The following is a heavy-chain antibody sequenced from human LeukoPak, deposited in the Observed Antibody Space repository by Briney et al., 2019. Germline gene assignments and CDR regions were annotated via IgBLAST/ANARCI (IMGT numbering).Heavy chain of an antibody. J-gene: IGHJ4*02. V-gene: IGHV3-48*01. D-gene: IGHD6-19*01. CDR1: GLTFSSYS. CDR3: ARDPAGAGIYYDY. Sequence: PGGSLRLSCVASGLTFSSYSMNWVRQAPGKGLEWISYISSGGGTIHYADSVKGRFTISRDNAKNSLYLQMNSLRAEDTAVYYCARDPAGAGIYYDYWGQGTLVTVSS. CDR2: ISSGGGTI.